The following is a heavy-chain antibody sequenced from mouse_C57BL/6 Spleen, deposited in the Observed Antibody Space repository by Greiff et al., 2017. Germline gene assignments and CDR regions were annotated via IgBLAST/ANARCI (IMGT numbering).Heavy chain of an antibody. CDR1: GYTFTSYW. V-gene: IGHV1-52*01. J-gene: IGHJ3*01. Sequence: QVQLQQPGAELVRPGSSVQLSCKASGYTFTSYWMHWVKQRPIQGLEWIGNIDPSDSETHYNQKFKDKATLTVDKSSSTAYMQLSSLTSEDSAVFYCARTYYDYGAWFAYWGQGTLVTVSA. CDR2: IDPSDSET. CDR3: ARTYYDYGAWFAY. D-gene: IGHD2-4*01.